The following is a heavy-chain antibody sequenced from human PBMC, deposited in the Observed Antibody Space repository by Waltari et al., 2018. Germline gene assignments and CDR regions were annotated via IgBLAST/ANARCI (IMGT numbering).Heavy chain of an antibody. V-gene: IGHV3-21*02. Sequence: DVQLVESGGGLVKPGGSLRLSCVGSGFTFSSYTMNWVRQAPGKGVEWVSAIRSFGTYNFYADSLEGRISISRDNANNSLYLEMNSLTAGDTAVYYCARTDTRIRGGHCDLWGQGTLVTVSS. D-gene: IGHD2-15*01. J-gene: IGHJ5*02. CDR1: GFTFSSYT. CDR2: IRSFGTYN. CDR3: ARTDTRIRGGHCDL.